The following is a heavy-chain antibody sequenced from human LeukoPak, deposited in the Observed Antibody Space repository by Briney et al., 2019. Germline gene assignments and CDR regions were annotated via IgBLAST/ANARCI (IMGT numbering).Heavy chain of an antibody. CDR1: GGSISSHY. CDR3: ARDRFVYDFWSGYPYYYYYYMDV. CDR2: IYYSGST. J-gene: IGHJ6*03. V-gene: IGHV4-59*11. Sequence: SETLSLTCTVSGGSISSHYWSWIRQPPGKGLEWIGYIYYSGSTNYNPSLKSRVTISVDTSKNQFSLKLSSVTAADTVVYYCARDRFVYDFWSGYPYYYYYYMDVWGKGTTVTVSS. D-gene: IGHD3-3*01.